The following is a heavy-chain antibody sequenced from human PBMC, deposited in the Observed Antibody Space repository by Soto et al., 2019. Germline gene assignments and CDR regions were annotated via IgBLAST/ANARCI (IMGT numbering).Heavy chain of an antibody. J-gene: IGHJ6*02. CDR2: IMPIFRTP. Sequence: QVQLEQSGAEVKKPGSSVKVSCKASGGSFSNAAISWVRQAPRQGLEWMGGIMPIFRTPDYAQKFQGRVTIIADESTSTAYMELSGLRSDDTAIYYCARDKDRLQLGGNYYYILDVWGQGTTVTVSS. CDR3: ARDKDRLQLGGNYYYILDV. V-gene: IGHV1-69*12. CDR1: GGSFSNAA. D-gene: IGHD5-12*01.